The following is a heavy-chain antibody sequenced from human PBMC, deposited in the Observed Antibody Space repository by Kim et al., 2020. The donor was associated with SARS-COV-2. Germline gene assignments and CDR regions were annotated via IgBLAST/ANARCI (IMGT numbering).Heavy chain of an antibody. CDR2: IYSGGSST. CDR1: GFTFSSYA. CDR3: AKGISAGSAFDI. J-gene: IGHJ3*02. V-gene: IGHV3-23*03. Sequence: GGSLRLSCAASGFTFSSYAMSWVRQAPGKGLEWGSVIYSGGSSTYYADSVKGRFTISRENSKNTLYLQMNSLRAEDTAVYYCAKGISAGSAFDIWGQGTRVTVSS. D-gene: IGHD2-15*01.